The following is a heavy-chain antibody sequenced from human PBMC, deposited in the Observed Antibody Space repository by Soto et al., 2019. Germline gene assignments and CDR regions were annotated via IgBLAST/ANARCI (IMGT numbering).Heavy chain of an antibody. D-gene: IGHD4-4*01. CDR2: IIPILGIA. Sequence: QVQLVQSGAEVKKPGSSVKVSCKASGGTFSSYTISWVRQAPGQGLEWMGRIIPILGIANYAQKFQGRVTITADKSTSTAYMELSSLRSEDTAVYYCAREATATTLSVHYYYYMDVWGKGTTVTVSS. CDR3: AREATATTLSVHYYYYMDV. V-gene: IGHV1-69*08. CDR1: GGTFSSYT. J-gene: IGHJ6*03.